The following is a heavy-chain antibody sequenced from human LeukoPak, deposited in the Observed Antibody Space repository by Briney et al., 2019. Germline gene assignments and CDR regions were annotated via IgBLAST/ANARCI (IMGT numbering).Heavy chain of an antibody. CDR1: GYSISTGYY. J-gene: IGHJ4*02. V-gene: IGHV4-38-2*02. CDR2: FYHGGST. Sequence: SETLSLTCTVSGYSISTGYYWDWIRQPPGKGLEWIGTFYHGGSTYYNPSLKSRVTISVDTSKNQFSLKLSSVTAADTAVYYCARSEQWLVPLDHWGQGTLVTVSS. CDR3: ARSEQWLVPLDH. D-gene: IGHD6-19*01.